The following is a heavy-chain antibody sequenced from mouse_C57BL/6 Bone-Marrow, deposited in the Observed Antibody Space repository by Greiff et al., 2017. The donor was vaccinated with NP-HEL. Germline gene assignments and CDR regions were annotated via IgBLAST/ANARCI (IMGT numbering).Heavy chain of an antibody. J-gene: IGHJ2*01. D-gene: IGHD1-1*01. CDR3: AKAKDGSSYDY. Sequence: EVQLQQSGPELVKPGASVKISCKASGYSFTGYYMNWVKQSPEKSLEWIGEINPSTGGTTYNQKFKAKATLTVDKSSSTAYMQLKSLTSEDSAVYYCAKAKDGSSYDYWGKGTTLTVSS. CDR2: INPSTGGT. CDR1: GYSFTGYY. V-gene: IGHV1-42*01.